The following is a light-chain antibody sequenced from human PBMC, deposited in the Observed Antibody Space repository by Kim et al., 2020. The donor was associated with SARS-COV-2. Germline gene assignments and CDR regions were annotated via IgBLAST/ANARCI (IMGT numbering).Light chain of an antibody. Sequence: VSPGQTASITCSGDKLGDKYACWYQQKPGQSPVLVIYQDSKRPSGIPERFYGSNSGNTATLTISGTQAMDEADYYCQAWDSTYVVFGGGTQLTVL. CDR3: QAWDSTYVV. V-gene: IGLV3-1*01. J-gene: IGLJ2*01. CDR1: KLGDKY. CDR2: QDS.